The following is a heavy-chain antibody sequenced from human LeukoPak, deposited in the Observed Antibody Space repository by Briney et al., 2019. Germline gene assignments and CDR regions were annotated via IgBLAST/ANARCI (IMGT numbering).Heavy chain of an antibody. D-gene: IGHD5-18*01. J-gene: IGHJ6*03. CDR2: IIPIFGTA. V-gene: IGHV1-69*13. CDR1: GYTFTSYY. Sequence: SVKVSCKASGYTFTSYYIHWVRQAPGQGLEWMGGIIPIFGTANYAQKFQGRVTITADESTSTAYMELSSLRSEDTAVYYCAVEDTAMAPDYYYYYYMDVWGKGTTVTISS. CDR3: AVEDTAMAPDYYYYYYMDV.